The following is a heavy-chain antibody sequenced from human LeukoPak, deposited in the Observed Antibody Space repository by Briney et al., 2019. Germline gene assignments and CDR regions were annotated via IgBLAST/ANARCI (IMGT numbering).Heavy chain of an antibody. CDR2: INHSGST. J-gene: IGHJ4*02. CDR1: GGSFSGYY. CDR3: ARVGWYYLDH. Sequence: SETLSLTCAIYGGSFSGYYWSWIRQPPGKGLEWIGEINHSGSTNYNPSLKSRVTISVDTSKNQFSLKLSSVTAADTAVYYCARVGWYYLDHWGQGTLVTVSS. V-gene: IGHV4-34*01.